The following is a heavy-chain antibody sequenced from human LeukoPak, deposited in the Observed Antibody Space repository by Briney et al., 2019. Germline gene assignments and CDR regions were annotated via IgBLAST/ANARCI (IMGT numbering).Heavy chain of an antibody. CDR2: IRAILGTA. V-gene: IGHV1-69*05. Sequence: ASVKVSCKASGGTFSSYAISWVREAPGQGGEGRGGIRAILGTANYAKKFQGRVTITTDESTSTAYMELSSLRSEDTAVYYCARADYYGSGYPVINYMDVWGKGTTVTVSS. J-gene: IGHJ6*03. CDR3: ARADYYGSGYPVINYMDV. CDR1: GGTFSSYA. D-gene: IGHD3-10*01.